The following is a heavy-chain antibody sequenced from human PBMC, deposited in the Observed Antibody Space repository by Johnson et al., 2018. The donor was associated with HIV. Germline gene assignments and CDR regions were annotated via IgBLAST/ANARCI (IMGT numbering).Heavy chain of an antibody. V-gene: IGHV3-30*04. Sequence: QVQLVESGGGVVQPGRSLRLSCAASGFTFSSYAMHWVRQAPGKGLEWVAVISYDGSNKYYADSVKGRFTLSRDNSKNTLYLQMNSLRAEDTAVYYCAREIPQQWLVRRGAFDIWGRGTLVTVSS. D-gene: IGHD6-19*01. J-gene: IGHJ3*02. CDR2: ISYDGSNK. CDR3: AREIPQQWLVRRGAFDI. CDR1: GFTFSSYA.